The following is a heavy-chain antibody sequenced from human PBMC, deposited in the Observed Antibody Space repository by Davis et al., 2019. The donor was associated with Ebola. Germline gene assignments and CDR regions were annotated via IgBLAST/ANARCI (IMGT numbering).Heavy chain of an antibody. J-gene: IGHJ6*02. CDR2: IDPSDSYT. V-gene: IGHV5-10-1*01. Sequence: GESLKISCKGSGYSFTSYWISWVRQMPGKGLEWMGRIDPSDSYTNYSPSFQGHVTISADKSISTAYLQWSSLKASDTAIYYCGRSPYYYYGMDVWGQGTTVTVSS. CDR3: GRSPYYYYGMDV. CDR1: GYSFTSYW.